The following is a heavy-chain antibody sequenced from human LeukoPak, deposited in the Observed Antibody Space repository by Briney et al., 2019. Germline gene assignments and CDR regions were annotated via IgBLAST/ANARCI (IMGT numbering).Heavy chain of an antibody. D-gene: IGHD1-26*01. CDR1: GGSISSSSYY. V-gene: IGHV4-39*07. CDR3: ARYSGSYWGGPDY. J-gene: IGHJ4*02. Sequence: SETLSLTCTVSGGSISSSSYYWGWIRQPPGKGLEWIGSIYYSGSTYYNPSLKSRVTISVDTSKNQFSLKLSSVTAADTAVYYCARYSGSYWGGPDYWGQGTLVTVSS. CDR2: IYYSGST.